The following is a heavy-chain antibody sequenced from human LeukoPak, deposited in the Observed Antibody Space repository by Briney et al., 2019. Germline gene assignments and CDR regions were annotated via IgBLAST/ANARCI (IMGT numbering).Heavy chain of an antibody. Sequence: PSETLSLTCTVSGGSISSYYWSWIRQPAGKGLEWIGRIYTSGSTNYNPSLKSRVTISGDTSENQFSLRLSSVTAADTAAYYCARASYSYDISGWVPFDYWGQGTLVTVSS. CDR2: IYTSGST. V-gene: IGHV4-4*07. CDR3: ARASYSYDISGWVPFDY. CDR1: GGSISSYY. D-gene: IGHD3-22*01. J-gene: IGHJ4*02.